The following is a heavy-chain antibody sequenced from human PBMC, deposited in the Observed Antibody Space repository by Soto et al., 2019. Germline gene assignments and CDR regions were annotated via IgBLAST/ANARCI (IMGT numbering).Heavy chain of an antibody. CDR2: ISYDGSNK. J-gene: IGHJ5*02. CDR1: GFTFSSYG. CDR3: ARLLWFGEFPRGPFDP. V-gene: IGHV3-30*03. D-gene: IGHD3-10*01. Sequence: PGGSLRLSCAASGFTFSSYGMHWVRQAPGKGLEWVAVISYDGSNKYYVDSVKGRFTISRDNSKNTLYLQMNSLRAEDTAVYYCARLLWFGEFPRGPFDPWGQGTLVTVSS.